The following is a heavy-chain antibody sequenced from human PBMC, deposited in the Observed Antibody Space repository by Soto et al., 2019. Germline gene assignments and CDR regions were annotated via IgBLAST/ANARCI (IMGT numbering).Heavy chain of an antibody. Sequence: QAQLQESGPGLVKPSQTLSLTCTVSGGSISSGDYYWSWIRQPPGKGLEWIGYIYYSGSTYYNPSLKSRVTISVDTSKNQFSLKLSSVTAADTAVYYCARAYYDSSGYFSYNWFDPWGQGTLVTVSS. CDR1: GGSISSGDYY. D-gene: IGHD3-22*01. CDR2: IYYSGST. J-gene: IGHJ5*02. V-gene: IGHV4-30-4*01. CDR3: ARAYYDSSGYFSYNWFDP.